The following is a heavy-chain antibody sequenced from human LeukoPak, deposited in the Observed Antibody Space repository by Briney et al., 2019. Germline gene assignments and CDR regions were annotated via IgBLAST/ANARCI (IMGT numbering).Heavy chain of an antibody. CDR2: IIPIFGTA. D-gene: IGHD5-12*01. Sequence: SVKVSCKASGGTFSSYAISWVRQAPGQGLEWMGRIIPIFGTANYAQKFQGRVTITTDESTSTAYMELSSLRSEDTVVYYCAREARERGYSGYDDYWGQGTLVTVSS. V-gene: IGHV1-69*05. CDR3: AREARERGYSGYDDY. CDR1: GGTFSSYA. J-gene: IGHJ4*02.